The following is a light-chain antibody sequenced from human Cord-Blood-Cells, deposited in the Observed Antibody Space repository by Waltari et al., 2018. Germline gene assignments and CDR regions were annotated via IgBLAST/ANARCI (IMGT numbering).Light chain of an antibody. CDR3: CSYAGSSTYVV. CDR2: EGS. V-gene: IGLV2-23*01. Sequence: QSALTQPASVSGSPGQSITISCTGTSSDVGSYNLVSWYQQHPGKAPKLMIYEGSKRPSGVSNRFSGSKSGNTASLTISVPQAEDEADYYCCSYAGSSTYVVFGGGTKLTVL. CDR1: SSDVGSYNL. J-gene: IGLJ2*01.